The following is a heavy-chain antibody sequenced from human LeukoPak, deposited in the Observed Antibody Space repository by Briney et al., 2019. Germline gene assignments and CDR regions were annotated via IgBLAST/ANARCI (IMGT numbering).Heavy chain of an antibody. CDR3: ARAEGRIAASDY. CDR2: IYYSGST. V-gene: IGHV4-59*08. J-gene: IGHJ4*02. CDR1: GGSISSYY. Sequence: PSETLSLTCTVSGGSISSYYWSWIRQPPGKGLEWIGYIYYSGSTNYNPSLKSRVTISVDTSKNQFSLKLSSVTAADTAVYYCARAEGRIAASDYWGQGTLVTVSS. D-gene: IGHD6-6*01.